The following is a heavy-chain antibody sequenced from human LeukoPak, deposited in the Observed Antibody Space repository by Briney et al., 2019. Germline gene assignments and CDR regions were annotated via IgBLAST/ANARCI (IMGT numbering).Heavy chain of an antibody. CDR3: AKDRYYYDSSGYPLDY. Sequence: GGSLRLSCAASGFTFSSYAMSWVRQAPGKGLEWVSASSGSGGSTYYADSVKGRFTISRDNSKNTLYLQMNSLRAEDTAVYYCAKDRYYYDSSGYPLDYWGQGTLVTVSS. D-gene: IGHD3-22*01. V-gene: IGHV3-23*01. CDR2: SSGSGGST. J-gene: IGHJ4*02. CDR1: GFTFSSYA.